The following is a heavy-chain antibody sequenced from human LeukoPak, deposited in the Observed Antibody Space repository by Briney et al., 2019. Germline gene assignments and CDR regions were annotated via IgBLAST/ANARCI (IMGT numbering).Heavy chain of an antibody. CDR1: GYTFTGYY. J-gene: IGHJ6*02. CDR2: INPNSGGT. CDR3: ALPVGEYYDIYYSGMDV. Sequence: ASVKVSCKASGYTFTGYYMHWVRQAPGQGLEWMGWINPNSGGTNYAQKFQGRVTTTRDTSISTAYMELSRLRSDDTAVYYCALPVGEYYDIYYSGMDVWGQGTTVTVSS. D-gene: IGHD3-9*01. V-gene: IGHV1-2*02.